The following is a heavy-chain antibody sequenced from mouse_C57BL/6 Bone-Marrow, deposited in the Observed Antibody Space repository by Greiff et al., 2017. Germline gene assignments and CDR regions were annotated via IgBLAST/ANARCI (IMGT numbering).Heavy chain of an antibody. Sequence: EVKLMESEGGLVQPGSSMKLSCTASGFTFSDYYMAWVRQVPEKGLEWVANINYDGSSTYYLDSLKSRFIISRDNAKNILYLQMSSLKSEDTATYYCARGYYDYLFDYWGQGTTLTVSS. V-gene: IGHV5-16*01. D-gene: IGHD2-4*01. J-gene: IGHJ2*01. CDR2: INYDGSST. CDR1: GFTFSDYY. CDR3: ARGYYDYLFDY.